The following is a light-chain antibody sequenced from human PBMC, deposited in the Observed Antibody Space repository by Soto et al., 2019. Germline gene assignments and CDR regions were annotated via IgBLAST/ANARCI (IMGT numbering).Light chain of an antibody. CDR2: AAS. V-gene: IGKV1-9*01. CDR1: QDISNF. CDR3: QQLNSYPIAT. Sequence: DIQLTKSPSFLSASVGDRVTITCRASQDISNFLAWYQQKPGKAPKLLIYAASTLQSGVPSRFSGSGSGREFTLTISSLQPEDFATYHCQQLNSYPIATFGGGTKVDIK. J-gene: IGKJ4*01.